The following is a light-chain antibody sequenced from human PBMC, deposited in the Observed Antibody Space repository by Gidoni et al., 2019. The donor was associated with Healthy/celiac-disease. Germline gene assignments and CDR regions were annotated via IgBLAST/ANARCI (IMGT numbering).Light chain of an antibody. CDR2: GNS. Sequence: QSVLTQPPSVSGAQGQRVTISCTGSSSNTGAGYDVHWYQQLPGTAPKLLIYGNSNRPSGVPDRFSGSKSGTSASLAITGLQAEDEADYYCQSYDSSLSGWVFGGGTKLTVL. V-gene: IGLV1-40*01. J-gene: IGLJ3*02. CDR3: QSYDSSLSGWV. CDR1: SSNTGAGYD.